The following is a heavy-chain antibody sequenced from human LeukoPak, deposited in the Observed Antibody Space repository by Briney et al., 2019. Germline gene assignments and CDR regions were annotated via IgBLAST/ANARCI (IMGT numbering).Heavy chain of an antibody. Sequence: GESLKISCNGSGYSFTSYWIGWVRQMPGKGLEWMGIIYPGDSDTRYSPSFQGQVTISADKSISTAYLQWSSLKASDTAMYYCARDCSGGSCYSTIPDAFDIWGQGTMVTVSS. CDR1: GYSFTSYW. J-gene: IGHJ3*02. CDR2: IYPGDSDT. D-gene: IGHD2-15*01. V-gene: IGHV5-51*01. CDR3: ARDCSGGSCYSTIPDAFDI.